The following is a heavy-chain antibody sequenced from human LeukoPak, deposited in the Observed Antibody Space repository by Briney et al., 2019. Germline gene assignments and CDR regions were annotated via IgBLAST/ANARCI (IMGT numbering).Heavy chain of an antibody. CDR1: GYSISSGDY. D-gene: IGHD2/OR15-2a*01. V-gene: IGHV4-38-2*01. Sequence: SETLSLTCAVSGYSISSGDYWGWIRQSPGKGLEWIGNIFHSGSTYHNPSLKSRATISVDTSKNEFSLKLSSVTAADTAVYYCARGISYLIEYWGQGTLVTVSS. J-gene: IGHJ4*02. CDR2: IFHSGST. CDR3: ARGISYLIEY.